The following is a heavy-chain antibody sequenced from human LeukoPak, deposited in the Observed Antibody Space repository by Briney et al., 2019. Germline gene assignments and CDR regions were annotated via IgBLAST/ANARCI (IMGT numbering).Heavy chain of an antibody. CDR2: ISSSGSTI. J-gene: IGHJ6*03. Sequence: GGSLRLSCAASGFTFSDYYMSWIRQAPGKGLEWVSYISSSGSTIYYADSVKGRFTISRDNAKNSLYLQMNSLRAEDTAVYYCARAVSGVVIMSRGRYYYYMDVWGKGTTVTVSS. D-gene: IGHD3-3*01. CDR3: ARAVSGVVIMSRGRYYYYMDV. V-gene: IGHV3-11*04. CDR1: GFTFSDYY.